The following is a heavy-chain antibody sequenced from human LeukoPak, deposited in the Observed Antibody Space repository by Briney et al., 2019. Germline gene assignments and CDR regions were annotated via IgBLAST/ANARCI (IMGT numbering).Heavy chain of an antibody. J-gene: IGHJ6*02. V-gene: IGHV1-46*01. D-gene: IGHD3-22*01. Sequence: ASVKVSCKASGYPFTSYYMHWVRPAPGQGLEWMGIINPSGGSTSYAQKFQGRVTMTRDTSTSTVYMELSSLRSEDTAVYYCARGMIVVVMRRYYYGMDVWGQGTTVTVSS. CDR3: ARGMIVVVMRRYYYGMDV. CDR2: INPSGGST. CDR1: GYPFTSYY.